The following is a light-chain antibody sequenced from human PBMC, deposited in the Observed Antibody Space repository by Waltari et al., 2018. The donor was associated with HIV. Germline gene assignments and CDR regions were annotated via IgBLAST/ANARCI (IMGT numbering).Light chain of an antibody. CDR2: RNN. V-gene: IGLV1-47*01. J-gene: IGLJ2*01. Sequence: QSVLTQPPSASGTPGPRVTISCSGGSSNIGNNHVYWYQQFPGTAPKLLIYRNNQRPSGVPDRFSGSKSGTSASLVIRGLRSEDEADYYCAAWDDSLSGVFGGGTKVTVL. CDR1: SSNIGNNH. CDR3: AAWDDSLSGV.